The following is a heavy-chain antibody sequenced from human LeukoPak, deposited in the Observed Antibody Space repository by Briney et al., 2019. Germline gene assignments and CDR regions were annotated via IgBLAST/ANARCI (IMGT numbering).Heavy chain of an antibody. J-gene: IGHJ4*02. V-gene: IGHV3-48*04. D-gene: IGHD3-10*01. CDR2: ISSSSSTI. CDR1: GFIFTNAW. CDR3: ARDYYGSGTSSHDY. Sequence: GGSLRLSCAASGFIFTNAWMNWVRQAPGKGLEWVSYISSSSSTIYYADSVKGRFTISRDNAKNSLYLQMNSLRAEDTAVYYCARDYYGSGTSSHDYWGQGTLVTVSS.